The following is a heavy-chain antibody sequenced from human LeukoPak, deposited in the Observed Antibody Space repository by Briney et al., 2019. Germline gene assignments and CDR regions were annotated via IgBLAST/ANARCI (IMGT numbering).Heavy chain of an antibody. CDR3: ASTRSSSGYYYVEH. V-gene: IGHV1-18*04. J-gene: IGHJ1*01. D-gene: IGHD3-22*01. Sequence: ASVKVSCKASGYTFTGYYMHWVRQAPGQGLEWMGWISAYNGNTNYAQKLQGRVTMTTDTSTSTAYMELRSLRSDDTAVYYCASTRSSSGYYYVEHWGQGTLVTVSS. CDR2: ISAYNGNT. CDR1: GYTFTGYY.